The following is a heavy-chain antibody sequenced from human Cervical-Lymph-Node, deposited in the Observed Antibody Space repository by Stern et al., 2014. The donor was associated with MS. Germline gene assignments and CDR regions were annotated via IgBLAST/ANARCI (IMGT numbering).Heavy chain of an antibody. CDR2: FNPTGGST. D-gene: IGHD3-22*01. J-gene: IGHJ4*02. CDR1: GYTFTGYY. CDR3: ARAGSGNSNYFDY. Sequence: DQLVESGAEVKKPGASVKVSCKASGYTFTGYYMYWVRQASGQGLEWMGIFNPTGGSTTYAQTFQGRVAMSADPATNPVLLDLSSLTSEDTAIYYCARAGSGNSNYFDYWGQGTLVTVSS. V-gene: IGHV1-46*01.